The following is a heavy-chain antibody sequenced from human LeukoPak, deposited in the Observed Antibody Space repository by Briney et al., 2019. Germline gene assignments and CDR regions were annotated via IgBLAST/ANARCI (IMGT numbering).Heavy chain of an antibody. V-gene: IGHV3-13*01. CDR2: VSSGFHA. D-gene: IGHD5-18*01. CDR3: VREARGYHYTYFDY. Sequence: GGSLRLSCTASGLTLGSHDMHWVRKIPGQGLKWAAAVSSGFHAFFADSVQGRFTVSREDARNSLYLQMNSLRAGDTAVYYCVREARGYHYTYFDYWGQGTLVTVSS. J-gene: IGHJ4*02. CDR1: GLTLGSHD.